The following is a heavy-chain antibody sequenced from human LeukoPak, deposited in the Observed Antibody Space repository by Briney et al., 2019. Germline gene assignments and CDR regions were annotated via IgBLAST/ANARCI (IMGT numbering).Heavy chain of an antibody. CDR1: GGSFSGYY. CDR2: IYTSGST. V-gene: IGHV4-59*10. Sequence: SETLSLTCAVYGGSFSGYYWSWIRQPAGKGLEWIGRIYTSGSTNYNPSLKSRVTISVDTSKNQFSLKLSSVTAADTAVYYCARSLLLGIVGATTGFDYWGQGTLVTVSS. J-gene: IGHJ4*02. D-gene: IGHD1-26*01. CDR3: ARSLLLGIVGATTGFDY.